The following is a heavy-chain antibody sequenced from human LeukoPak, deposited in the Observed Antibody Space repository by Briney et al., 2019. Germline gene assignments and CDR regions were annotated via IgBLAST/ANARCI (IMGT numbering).Heavy chain of an antibody. CDR1: GFIFDDYA. CDR3: AKGGPSYTSGWHDY. V-gene: IGHV3-9*01. CDR2: ISWNSGNI. Sequence: GGSLRLSCAASGFIFDDYAMHWVRQAPGKGLEWVSGISWNSGNIGYADSVKGRFTISRDNGKNSLYLQMSSLRAEDTALYYCAKGGPSYTSGWHDYWGQGTLVTVSS. D-gene: IGHD6-19*01. J-gene: IGHJ4*02.